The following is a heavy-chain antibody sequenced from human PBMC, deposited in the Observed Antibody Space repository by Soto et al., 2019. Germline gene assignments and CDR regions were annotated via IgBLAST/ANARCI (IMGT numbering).Heavy chain of an antibody. Sequence: QITLKESGPTLVKPTQTLTLTCTFSGFSLSTSGVGVGWIRQPPGKALEWLALIYWDDDKRYSPSLKSRLTIPKDTSXXQXVQXMTNMDPLDTATYYCARVDSSSWYRYYYYSYGMDVWGQGTTVTVSS. V-gene: IGHV2-5*02. J-gene: IGHJ6*02. CDR2: IYWDDDK. CDR3: ARVDSSSWYRYYYYSYGMDV. D-gene: IGHD6-13*01. CDR1: GFSLSTSGVG.